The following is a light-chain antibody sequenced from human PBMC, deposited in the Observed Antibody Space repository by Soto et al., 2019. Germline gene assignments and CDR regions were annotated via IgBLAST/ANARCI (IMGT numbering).Light chain of an antibody. CDR3: QQRSNWPPVYT. V-gene: IGKV3-11*01. CDR1: QSVSSY. J-gene: IGKJ2*01. Sequence: EIVLTQSPATLSLSPGERATLSCRASQSVSSYLAWYQQKPGQAPRLLIYDASNRATGIPARFSGSGSWTDFTLTISSLEPEDFAAYYCQQRSNWPPVYTFGQGSKLEIK. CDR2: DAS.